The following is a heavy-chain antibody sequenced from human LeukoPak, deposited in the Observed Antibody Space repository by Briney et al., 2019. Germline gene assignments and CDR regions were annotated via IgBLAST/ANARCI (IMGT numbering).Heavy chain of an antibody. CDR2: IYYSGST. D-gene: IGHD2-2*01. Sequence: SETLSLTCTVSGGSISSGDYYWSWIRQPPGKGLEWIGYIYYSGSTYYNPSLKSRVTISVDTSKNQFSLKLSSVTAADTAVYYCARGGYDCSSTSCYQGFDYWGQGTLVTVSS. CDR3: ARGGYDCSSTSCYQGFDY. CDR1: GGSISSGDYY. V-gene: IGHV4-30-4*01. J-gene: IGHJ4*02.